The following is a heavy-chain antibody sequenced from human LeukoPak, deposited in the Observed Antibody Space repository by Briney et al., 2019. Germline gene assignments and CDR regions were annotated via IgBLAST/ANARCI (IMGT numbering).Heavy chain of an antibody. Sequence: GGSLRLSCAASGFTFSSYEMNWVRQAPGKGLEWISYISSSGSTIYYADSVKGRFTISRDNAKNSLYLQMNSLRAEDTAVYYCARWTDTNDYGDSNLSYWGQGTLVTVSS. CDR2: ISSSGSTI. J-gene: IGHJ4*02. V-gene: IGHV3-48*03. CDR1: GFTFSSYE. CDR3: ARWTDTNDYGDSNLSY. D-gene: IGHD4-17*01.